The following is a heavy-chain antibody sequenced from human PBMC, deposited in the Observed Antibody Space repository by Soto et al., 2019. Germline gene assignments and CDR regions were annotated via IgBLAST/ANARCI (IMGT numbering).Heavy chain of an antibody. V-gene: IGHV3-21*01. CDR2: ISSSSSYI. D-gene: IGHD5-18*01. Sequence: GGSLRLSCAASGFTFSSYSMNWVRQAPGKGLEWVSSISSSSSYIYYADSVKGRFTISRDNAKNSLYLQMNSLRAEDTAVYYCARDKGKINVQLWPTYYYYGMDVWGQGTTVTVSS. J-gene: IGHJ6*02. CDR1: GFTFSSYS. CDR3: ARDKGKINVQLWPTYYYYGMDV.